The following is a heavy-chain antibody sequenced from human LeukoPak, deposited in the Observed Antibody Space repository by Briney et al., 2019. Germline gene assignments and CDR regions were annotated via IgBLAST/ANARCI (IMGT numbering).Heavy chain of an antibody. CDR3: ARDSYGDYAY. D-gene: IGHD4-17*01. CDR2: ISSSSSYM. Sequence: PGGSLRLSCAASGFSFSTYSMNWVRQAPGKGLEWVSSISSSSSYMYYVDSVKGRFTISRDNAKNSLYLQMNSLRAEDTAVYYCARDSYGDYAYWGQGTLVTVSS. J-gene: IGHJ4*02. CDR1: GFSFSTYS. V-gene: IGHV3-21*06.